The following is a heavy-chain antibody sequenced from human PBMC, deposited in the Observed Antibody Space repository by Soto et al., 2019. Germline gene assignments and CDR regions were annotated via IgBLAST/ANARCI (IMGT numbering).Heavy chain of an antibody. D-gene: IGHD4-4*01. V-gene: IGHV1-18*01. J-gene: IGHJ6*02. CDR2: ISAYNGNT. CDR1: GYTFTSYG. Sequence: RASVKVSCKASGYTFTSYGISWVRQAPGQGLEWMGWISAYNGNTNYAQMLQGRVTMTTDTSTSTAYMELRSLRSDDTAVYYCARVGYSNYEVDYYYGMDVWGQGTTVTVSS. CDR3: ARVGYSNYEVDYYYGMDV.